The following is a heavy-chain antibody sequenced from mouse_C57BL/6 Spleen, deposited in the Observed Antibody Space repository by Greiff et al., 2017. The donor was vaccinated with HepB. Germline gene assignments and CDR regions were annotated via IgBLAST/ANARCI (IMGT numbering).Heavy chain of an antibody. V-gene: IGHV1-82*01. CDR2: IYPGDGDT. CDR1: GYAFSSSW. CDR3: ARSYYYGSTPGGLDV. J-gene: IGHJ1*03. Sequence: QVQLKESGPELVKPGASVKISCKASGYAFSSSWMNWVKQRPGKGLEWIGRIYPGDGDTNYNGKFKGKATLTADKSSSTAYMQLSSLTSEDSAVYFCARSYYYGSTPGGLDVWGTGTTVTVSS. D-gene: IGHD1-1*01.